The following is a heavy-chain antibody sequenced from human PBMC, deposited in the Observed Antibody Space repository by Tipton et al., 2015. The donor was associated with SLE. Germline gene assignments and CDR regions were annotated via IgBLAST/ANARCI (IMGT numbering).Heavy chain of an antibody. D-gene: IGHD3-10*01. CDR2: IYYSGST. V-gene: IGHV4-59*12. Sequence: GLVKPSETLSLTCTVSGGSISSYYWSWIRQPPGKGLEWIGYIYYSGSTNYNPSLKSRVTISVDTSKNQFSLKLSSVTAADTAVYYCAREGLLWFGVYYYYMDVWGKGTTVTVSS. CDR1: GGSISSYY. J-gene: IGHJ6*03. CDR3: AREGLLWFGVYYYYMDV.